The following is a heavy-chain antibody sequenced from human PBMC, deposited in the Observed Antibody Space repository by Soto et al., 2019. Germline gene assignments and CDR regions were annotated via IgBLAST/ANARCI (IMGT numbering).Heavy chain of an antibody. CDR1: GFTFSSYA. D-gene: IGHD3-22*01. V-gene: IGHV3-23*01. CDR2: ISGSGGST. Sequence: GGSLRLSCAASGFTFSSYAMSWVRQAPGKGLEWVSAISGSGGSTYYADSVKGRFTISRDDSKSIAYLQMNSLKTEDTAIYYCASDYYDSSGFAYRIDYWGQGTLVTVSS. J-gene: IGHJ4*02. CDR3: ASDYYDSSGFAYRIDY.